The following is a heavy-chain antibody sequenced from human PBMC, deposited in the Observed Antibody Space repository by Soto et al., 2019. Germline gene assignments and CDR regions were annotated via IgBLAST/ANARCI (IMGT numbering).Heavy chain of an antibody. D-gene: IGHD7-27*01. V-gene: IGHV3-23*01. CDR2: IGGTSGRT. CDR3: AKRRGDGYFDF. CDR1: GFTFSNFV. J-gene: IGHJ2*01. Sequence: GGSLRLSCAASGFTFSNFVMSWVRRARGKGLEWVSAIGGTSGRTYYADSVKGRFTISRDNSKNTLSLQMNSLRAEDTAVYYCAKRRGDGYFDFWGRGTLVTVSS.